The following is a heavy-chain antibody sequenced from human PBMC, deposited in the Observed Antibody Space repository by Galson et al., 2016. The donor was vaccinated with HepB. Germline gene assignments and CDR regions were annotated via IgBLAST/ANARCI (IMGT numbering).Heavy chain of an antibody. CDR2: IYPGDSDT. CDR1: GYTLTSYW. V-gene: IGHV5-51*01. CDR3: ARRTGLIGAFYI. Sequence: QSGAEVKKPGESLKISCMGSGYTLTSYWIGWVRQMPGRGLEWMGIIYPGDSDTTYSPSFQGQVTLSADRSINTAYLQWSSLKDSDTAMYYCARRTGLIGAFYIWGQWTMVTVSS. J-gene: IGHJ3*02. D-gene: IGHD1-1*01.